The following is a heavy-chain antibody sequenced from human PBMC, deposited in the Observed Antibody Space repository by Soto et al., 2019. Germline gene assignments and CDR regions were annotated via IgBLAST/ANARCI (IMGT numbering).Heavy chain of an antibody. D-gene: IGHD3-16*01. CDR1: GFTFQYA. Sequence: GGSLRLSCAASGFTFQYAMTWVRQAPGKGLEWVSDIGGSGNYIFYADSVKGRFTISRDNSKDTLCLQMDSLRAEDTAVYYCAKGSGNPYYFDYWGPGTLVTVSS. J-gene: IGHJ4*02. CDR3: AKGSGNPYYFDY. CDR2: IGGSGNYI. V-gene: IGHV3-23*01.